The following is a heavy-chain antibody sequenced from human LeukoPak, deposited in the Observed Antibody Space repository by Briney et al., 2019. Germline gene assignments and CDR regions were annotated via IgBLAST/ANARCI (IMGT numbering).Heavy chain of an antibody. V-gene: IGHV3-33*01. CDR3: ARRVVVPAAPYYFDY. J-gene: IGHJ4*02. CDR1: GFTFSSYG. D-gene: IGHD2-2*01. CDR2: IWYDGSNK. Sequence: GGSLRLSCAASGFTFSSYGMHWVRQAPGKGLEWVAVIWYDGSNKYYADSVKGRFTISRDNSKNTLYLQMNSLRAEDTAVYYCARRVVVPAAPYYFDYWGQGTLVTVSS.